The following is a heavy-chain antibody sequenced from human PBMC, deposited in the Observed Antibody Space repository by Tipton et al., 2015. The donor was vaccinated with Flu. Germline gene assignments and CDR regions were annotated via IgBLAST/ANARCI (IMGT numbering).Heavy chain of an antibody. J-gene: IGHJ3*02. CDR1: GFIVSSDY. Sequence: FLRLSCAASGFIVSSDYMSWVRQAPGKRLEWVSVIYSSDSTSYADSVRGRFTLSRDNSRNTLYLQMNNLRVEDTAVYYCAKRYCSSSTCYIPDAFDTWGQGTMVTVSS. D-gene: IGHD2-2*01. CDR3: AKRYCSSSTCYIPDAFDT. V-gene: IGHV3-53*01. CDR2: IYSSDST.